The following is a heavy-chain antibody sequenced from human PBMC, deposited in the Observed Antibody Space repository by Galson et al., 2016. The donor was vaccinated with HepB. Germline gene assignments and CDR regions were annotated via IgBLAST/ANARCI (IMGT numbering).Heavy chain of an antibody. CDR2: ISGNGVGT. Sequence: SLRLSCAASRFSLSSYAMSWVRQAPGKGLEWVSTISGNGVGTYYADSVKGRFTISRDNVKKSLYLQMNSLRPEDTAVYYCARVREQQLLDAFDIWGQGTMVAVSS. CDR1: RFSLSSYA. CDR3: ARVREQQLLDAFDI. V-gene: IGHV3-23*01. J-gene: IGHJ3*02. D-gene: IGHD6-13*01.